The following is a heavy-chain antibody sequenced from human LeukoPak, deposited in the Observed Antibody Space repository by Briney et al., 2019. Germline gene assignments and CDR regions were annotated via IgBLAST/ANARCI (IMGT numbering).Heavy chain of an antibody. J-gene: IGHJ6*03. CDR3: ARGANWNNIAYYYYMDV. D-gene: IGHD1/OR15-1a*01. CDR2: MNPNSGNT. V-gene: IGHV1-8*01. Sequence: ASVKVSCKASGYTFTSYDINWVRQATGQGLEWMGWMNPNSGNTGYAQKFQGRVTMTRNTSISTAYKELSSLRSEDTAVYYCARGANWNNIAYYYYMDVWGKGTTVTVSS. CDR1: GYTFTSYD.